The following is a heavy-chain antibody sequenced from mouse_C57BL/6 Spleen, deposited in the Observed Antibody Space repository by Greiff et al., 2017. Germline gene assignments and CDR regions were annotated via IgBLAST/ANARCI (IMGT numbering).Heavy chain of an antibody. V-gene: IGHV1-7*01. D-gene: IGHD3-2*02. CDR3: ARGGAAQATFDY. J-gene: IGHJ2*01. Sequence: VQLQQSGAELAKPGASVKLSCKASGYTFTSYWMHWVKQRPGQGLEWIGYINPSSGYTKYNQKFKDKATLTVDKSSSTAYMQLSSLTYEDSAVYYCARGGAAQATFDYWGQGTTLTVSA. CDR2: INPSSGYT. CDR1: GYTFTSYW.